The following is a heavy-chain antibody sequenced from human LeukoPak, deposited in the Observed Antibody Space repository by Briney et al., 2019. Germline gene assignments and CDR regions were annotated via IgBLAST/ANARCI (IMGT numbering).Heavy chain of an antibody. CDR2: IWYDGSNK. V-gene: IGHV3-33*06. J-gene: IGHJ4*02. D-gene: IGHD6-19*01. Sequence: PGRSLRLSCAASGFTFSSYGMHWVRQAPGKGLEWVAVIWYDGSNKYYADSVKGRFTISRDNSKNTLYLQMNSLRAEDTAVYYCAKGQIDPGIAVAGPRDFDYWGQGTLVTVSS. CDR3: AKGQIDPGIAVAGPRDFDY. CDR1: GFTFSSYG.